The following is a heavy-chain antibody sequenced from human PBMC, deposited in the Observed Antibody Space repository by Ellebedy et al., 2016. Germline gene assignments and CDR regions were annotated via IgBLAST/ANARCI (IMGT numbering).Heavy chain of an antibody. CDR3: ANVGGSGSYYNGY. CDR2: VVGSGERT. CDR1: GFPFSSHA. V-gene: IGHV3-23*01. D-gene: IGHD3-10*01. J-gene: IGHJ4*02. Sequence: GESLKISCEASGFPFSSHAMSWVRQAPGKGPEWISAVVGSGERTFYADSVKGRFTISRDNSKNRLYLQMNSLKVEDTATYYCANVGGSGSYYNGYWGLGTLVTVSS.